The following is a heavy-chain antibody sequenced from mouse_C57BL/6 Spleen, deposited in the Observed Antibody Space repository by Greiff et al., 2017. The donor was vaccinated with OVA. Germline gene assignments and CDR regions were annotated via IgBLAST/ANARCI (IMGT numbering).Heavy chain of an antibody. CDR3: ARDGNYRGFDY. J-gene: IGHJ2*01. V-gene: IGHV1-82*01. D-gene: IGHD2-1*01. CDR2: IYPGDGDT. Sequence: QVQLQQSGPELVKPGASVKISCKASGYAFSSSWMNWVKQRPGKGLEWIGRIYPGDGDTNYNGKFKGKATLTADKSSSTAYMQLSSLTSEDSAVYFCARDGNYRGFDYWGQGTTLTVSS. CDR1: GYAFSSSW.